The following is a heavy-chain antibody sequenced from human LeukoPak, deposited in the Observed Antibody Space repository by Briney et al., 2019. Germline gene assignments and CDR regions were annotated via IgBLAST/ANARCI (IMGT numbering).Heavy chain of an antibody. J-gene: IGHJ4*02. CDR3: ARLGTTTFRFDY. Sequence: SETLSLTCTVSGGSTSSSSYYWGWIRQPPGKGLEWIGGIYYSGSTYYNPSLKSRVTISADTPKNQFSLKLNSVTAADTAVYYCARLGTTTFRFDYWGQGTLVTVSS. D-gene: IGHD1-14*01. CDR2: IYYSGST. CDR1: GGSTSSSSYY. V-gene: IGHV4-39*01.